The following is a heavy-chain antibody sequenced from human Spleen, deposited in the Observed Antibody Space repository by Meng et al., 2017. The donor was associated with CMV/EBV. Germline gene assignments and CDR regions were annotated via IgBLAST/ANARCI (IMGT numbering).Heavy chain of an antibody. Sequence: SVKVSCKASGYTFTGYYMHWVRQAPGQGLEWMGGIIPIFGTANYAQKFQGRVTITTDESTSTAYMELSSLRSEDTAVYYCARDGGIVVRYYYYGMDVWGQGTTVTVSS. CDR1: GYTFTGYY. CDR2: IIPIFGTA. J-gene: IGHJ6*02. CDR3: ARDGGIVVRYYYYGMDV. D-gene: IGHD3-22*01. V-gene: IGHV1-69*05.